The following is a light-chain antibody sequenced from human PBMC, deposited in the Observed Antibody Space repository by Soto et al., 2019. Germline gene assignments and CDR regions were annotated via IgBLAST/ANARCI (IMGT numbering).Light chain of an antibody. CDR1: QGVSRK. V-gene: IGKV3-15*01. Sequence: EIGVTQSPATLRVATGERVTFSCRASQGVSRKLAWYQHKPGQAPRLLISGASTGATGIPARFSGSGSGTEFTLTISSLQSDDCAIYYCQQYHTWPSTFGGGTKVDIK. CDR3: QQYHTWPST. J-gene: IGKJ4*02. CDR2: GAS.